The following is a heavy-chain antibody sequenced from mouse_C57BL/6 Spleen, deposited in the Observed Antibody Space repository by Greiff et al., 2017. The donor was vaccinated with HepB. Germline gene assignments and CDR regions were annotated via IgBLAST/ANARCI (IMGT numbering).Heavy chain of an antibody. CDR2: IYPGSGNT. CDR1: GYTFTDYY. V-gene: IGHV1-76*01. D-gene: IGHD4-1*01. J-gene: IGHJ4*01. Sequence: VQLQQSGAELVRPGASVKLSCKASGYTFTDYYINWVKQRPGQGLEWIARIYPGSGNTYYNEKFKGKATLTAEKSSSTAYMQLSSLTSEDSAVYFCARKVNWYYAMDYWGQGTSVTVSS. CDR3: ARKVNWYYAMDY.